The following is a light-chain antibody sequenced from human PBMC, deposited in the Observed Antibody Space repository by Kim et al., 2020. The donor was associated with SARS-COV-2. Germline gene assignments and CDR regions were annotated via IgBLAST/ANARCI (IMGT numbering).Light chain of an antibody. V-gene: IGLV1-51*01. CDR2: DNN. J-gene: IGLJ2*01. Sequence: QKVTISCSGSSSNIGNNYVSWYQQLPGTAPKPLIYDNNKRPSGIPDRFSGSKSGTSATLGITGLQTGDEADYYCGTWDSSLSAGVVFGGGTQLTVL. CDR1: SSNIGNNY. CDR3: GTWDSSLSAGVV.